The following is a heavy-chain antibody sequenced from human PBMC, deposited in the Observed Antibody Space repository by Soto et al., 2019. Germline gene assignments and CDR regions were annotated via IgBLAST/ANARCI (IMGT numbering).Heavy chain of an antibody. V-gene: IGHV3-23*01. Sequence: EVQLLESGGGLVQPGGSLRLSCAASGFTFSYCGMSWVRQAPGKGLEWVSGIGGTSGNTYYVDSVKGRFTISRDNSKNMVYVQMNSLRAEDTAVYYCTKKERSNSGWSDHWGQGTLVTVSS. J-gene: IGHJ5*02. CDR1: GFTFSYCG. CDR3: TKKERSNSGWSDH. D-gene: IGHD6-19*01. CDR2: IGGTSGNT.